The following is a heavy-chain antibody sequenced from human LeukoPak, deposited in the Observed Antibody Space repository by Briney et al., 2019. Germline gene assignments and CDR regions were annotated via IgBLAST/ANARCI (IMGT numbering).Heavy chain of an antibody. CDR3: ARVQGVCTSTTCYLGNVDV. Sequence: GGSLRPSCAASGFTFSDYSMNWARQAPGKGLEWISYVSSRGTTTYYSDSVKGRFTVTRDNVESSLFLQMNGLRNGDTATYYCARVQGVCTSTTCYLGNVDVWGKGTMVSVSS. CDR1: GFTFSDYS. J-gene: IGHJ6*04. D-gene: IGHD2-2*01. V-gene: IGHV3-48*02. CDR2: VSSRGTTT.